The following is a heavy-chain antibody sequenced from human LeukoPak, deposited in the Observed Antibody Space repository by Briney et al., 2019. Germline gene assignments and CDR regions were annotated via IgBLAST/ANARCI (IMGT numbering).Heavy chain of an antibody. J-gene: IGHJ4*02. D-gene: IGHD1-26*01. Sequence: GASLRLSCAASGLTFSSYWMRWVRRAPGEGLGWVAGIKSDGSIIYYAHSVRGLFTISRDNAKNTLYMQMNSLRAEDTSVYYCVSEERDFDCWGQGVLVTVSS. V-gene: IGHV3-74*01. CDR1: GLTFSSYW. CDR2: IKSDGSII. CDR3: VSEERDFDC.